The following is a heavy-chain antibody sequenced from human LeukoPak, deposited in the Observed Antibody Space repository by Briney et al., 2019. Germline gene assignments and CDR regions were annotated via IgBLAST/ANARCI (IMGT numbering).Heavy chain of an antibody. CDR3: ARGRGYGDFFDY. CDR1: GFAFSSSW. CDR2: IKQDGSEK. V-gene: IGHV3-7*01. J-gene: IGHJ4*02. Sequence: PGGALLLSYAASGFAFSSSWMSWVRPAPVKGLEWVATIKQDGSEKYYVASVKGRCTISRDKAKNSLYLQMNSLRDEDTAVYYCARGRGYGDFFDYWGQGTLVTVSS. D-gene: IGHD4-17*01.